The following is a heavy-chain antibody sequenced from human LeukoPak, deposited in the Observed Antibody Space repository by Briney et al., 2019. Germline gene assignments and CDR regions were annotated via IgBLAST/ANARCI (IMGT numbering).Heavy chain of an antibody. Sequence: GGSLRLSCAASGFTFSSYSMNWVRQAPGKGLEWVSSISSSSTYIYYADSVKGRFTISRDNSKNTLYLQMNSLRAEDTAVYYCARGLSPYDILTGTDYWGQGTLVTVSS. J-gene: IGHJ4*02. CDR1: GFTFSSYS. D-gene: IGHD3-9*01. CDR3: ARGLSPYDILTGTDY. V-gene: IGHV3-21*01. CDR2: ISSSSTYI.